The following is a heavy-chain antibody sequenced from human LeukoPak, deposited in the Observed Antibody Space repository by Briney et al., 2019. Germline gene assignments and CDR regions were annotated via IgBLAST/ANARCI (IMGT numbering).Heavy chain of an antibody. CDR2: INHSGST. CDR3: ARPRRGIQLWVFDY. J-gene: IGHJ4*02. Sequence: SETLSLTCTVSGGSISSSSYYWGWIRQPPGKGLEWIGEINHSGSTNYNPSLKSRVTISVDTSKNQFSLKLSSVTAADTAVYYCARPRRGIQLWVFDYWGQGTLVTVSS. CDR1: GGSISSSSYY. V-gene: IGHV4-39*07. D-gene: IGHD5-18*01.